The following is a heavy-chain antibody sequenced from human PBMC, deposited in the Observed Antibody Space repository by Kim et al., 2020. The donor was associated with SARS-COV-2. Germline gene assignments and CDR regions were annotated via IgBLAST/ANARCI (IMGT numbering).Heavy chain of an antibody. D-gene: IGHD4-17*01. Sequence: SETLSLTCTVSGGSISSYYWSWIRQPPGKGLEWIGYIYYSGSTNYNPSLKSRVTISVDTSKNQFSLKLSSVTAADTAVYYCARVPTFDYVDRYSLYYYYYGMDVWGQGTTVTVSS. V-gene: IGHV4-59*01. CDR2: IYYSGST. J-gene: IGHJ6*02. CDR3: ARVPTFDYVDRYSLYYYYYGMDV. CDR1: GGSISSYY.